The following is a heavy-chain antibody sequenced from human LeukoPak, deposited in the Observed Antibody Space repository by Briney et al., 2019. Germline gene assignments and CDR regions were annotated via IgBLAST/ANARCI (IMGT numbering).Heavy chain of an antibody. CDR3: AKGHCSGGSCYFYY. CDR1: GFTFSSYG. Sequence: GGSLRLSCAASGFTFSSYGMHWVRQAPGKGLEWVAVISYDGSNKYYADSVKGRFTISRDNSKNTLYLQMNSLRAEDTAVYYCAKGHCSGGSCYFYYWGQGTLVTVSS. CDR2: ISYDGSNK. V-gene: IGHV3-30*18. J-gene: IGHJ4*02. D-gene: IGHD2-15*01.